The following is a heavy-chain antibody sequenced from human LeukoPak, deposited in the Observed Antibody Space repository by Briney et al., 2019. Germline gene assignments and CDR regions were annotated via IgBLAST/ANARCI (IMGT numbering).Heavy chain of an antibody. V-gene: IGHV1-2*02. CDR2: INPNSGGT. D-gene: IGHD3-22*01. J-gene: IGHJ4*02. CDR3: ARDSGYYYDSSGYSSPDVNPGGY. CDR1: GYTFTGYY. Sequence: ASVKLSCKASGYTFTGYYMHWVRQAPGQGLEWMGWINPNSGGTNYAQKFQGRVTMTRDTSISTAYMELSRLRSDDTAVYYCARDSGYYYDSSGYSSPDVNPGGYWGQGTLVTVSS.